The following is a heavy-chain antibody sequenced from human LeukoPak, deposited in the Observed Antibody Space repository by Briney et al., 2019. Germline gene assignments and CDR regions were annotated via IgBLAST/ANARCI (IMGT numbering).Heavy chain of an antibody. J-gene: IGHJ6*02. Sequence: PGGSLRLSCAASGFTFSDYWMHWVRQAPGKGLVWVSRINSGGSSRTYADSVKGRFTVSRDDAKNTLYLQMHSLRVEDTAVYYCARGRSYYYAMDVWGQGTTVTVSS. CDR3: ARGRSYYYAMDV. CDR2: INSGGSSR. CDR1: GFTFSDYW. V-gene: IGHV3-74*01.